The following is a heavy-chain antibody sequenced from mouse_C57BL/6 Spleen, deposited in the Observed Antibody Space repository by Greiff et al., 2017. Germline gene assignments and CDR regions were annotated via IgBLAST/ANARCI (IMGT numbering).Heavy chain of an antibody. CDR3: ARATMVIHYRYFDV. V-gene: IGHV5-17*01. CDR2: ISSGSSTI. CDR1: GFTFSDYG. D-gene: IGHD2-2*01. Sequence: EVKLMESGGGLVKPGGSLKLSCAASGFTFSDYGMHWVRQAPEKGLEWVAYISSGSSTIYYADTVKGRFTISRDNAKNTLFLQMTSLRSEDTAMYYCARATMVIHYRYFDVWGTGTTVTVSS. J-gene: IGHJ1*03.